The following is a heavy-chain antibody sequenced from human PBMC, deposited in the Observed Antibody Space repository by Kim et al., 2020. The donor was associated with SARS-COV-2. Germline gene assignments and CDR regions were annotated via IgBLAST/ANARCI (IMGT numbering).Heavy chain of an antibody. CDR1: GFSVRSNY. J-gene: IGHJ4*02. V-gene: IGHV3-53*01. D-gene: IGHD6-25*01. CDR3: TRGYNTGCPHF. Sequence: GGSLRLSCVVSGFSVRSNYMSWVRQAPGKGLEWVSIIYSGGSTSYADSVKGRFTISRDDSKSTMYLQMNSLRAEDTAVYYCTRGYNTGCPHFWGQGTLVTVSS. CDR2: IYSGGST.